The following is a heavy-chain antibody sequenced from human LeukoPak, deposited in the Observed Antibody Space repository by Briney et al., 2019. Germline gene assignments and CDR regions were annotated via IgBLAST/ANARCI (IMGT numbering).Heavy chain of an antibody. CDR2: ISYDGTDK. CDR3: ASPNSMAGTHYFHY. J-gene: IGHJ4*02. D-gene: IGHD6-19*01. Sequence: GGSLRLSCAASGFTFTTFPMHWVRQPPGKGLEWVAVISYDGTDKYYADSVRGRFTISRDNSKSTLYLQMDSLRAEDTAVYYCASPNSMAGTHYFHYWGQGTLVTVSS. V-gene: IGHV3-30*04. CDR1: GFTFTTFP.